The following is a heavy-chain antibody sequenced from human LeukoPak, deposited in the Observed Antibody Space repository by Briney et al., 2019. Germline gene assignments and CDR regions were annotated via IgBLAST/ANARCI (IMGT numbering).Heavy chain of an antibody. J-gene: IGHJ3*02. CDR3: AKGAIQYASSPEAFDI. Sequence: GGSLRLSCAASGFTFSSYAMSWVRQAPGKGLEWVSDISHTGGDIYYADSVKGRFTISRDNSKNTLLLQMNSLRVEDTAIYYCAKGAIQYASSPEAFDIWGQGTTVTVSS. D-gene: IGHD6-6*01. CDR1: GFTFSSYA. CDR2: ISHTGGDI. V-gene: IGHV3-23*01.